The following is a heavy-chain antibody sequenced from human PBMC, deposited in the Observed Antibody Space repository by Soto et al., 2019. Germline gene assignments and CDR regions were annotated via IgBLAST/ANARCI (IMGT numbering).Heavy chain of an antibody. Sequence: GESLKISCKGSGYSFTSYWISWVRQMPGKGLEWMGRIDPSDSYTNYSPSFQGHVTISADKSISTAYLQWSSLKASDTAMYYCATLGGWLRFHSPPSYYYGMDVWGQGTTVTVSS. J-gene: IGHJ6*02. CDR3: ATLGGWLRFHSPPSYYYGMDV. D-gene: IGHD5-12*01. CDR1: GYSFTSYW. CDR2: IDPSDSYT. V-gene: IGHV5-10-1*01.